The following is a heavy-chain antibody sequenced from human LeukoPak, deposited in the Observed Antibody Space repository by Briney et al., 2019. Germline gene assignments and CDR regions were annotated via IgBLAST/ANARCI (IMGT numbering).Heavy chain of an antibody. J-gene: IGHJ4*02. CDR2: MNPNSGNT. CDR1: EYTFTSYD. CDR3: ARGRLGITMVRGVRTKQYYFHY. Sequence: ASVKVSCKASEYTFTSYDINWVRQATGQGLEWMGWMNPNSGNTGYAQKFQGRVTMTRNTSISTAYMELSSLRSEDTAVYYCARGRLGITMVRGVRTKQYYFHYWVQGTLVTVSS. D-gene: IGHD3-10*01. V-gene: IGHV1-8*01.